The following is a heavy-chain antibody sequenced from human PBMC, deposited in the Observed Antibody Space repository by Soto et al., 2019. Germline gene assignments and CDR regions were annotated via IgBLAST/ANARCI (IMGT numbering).Heavy chain of an antibody. J-gene: IGHJ5*02. D-gene: IGHD2-15*01. CDR2: ISNTGGGT. V-gene: IGHV3-23*01. CDR1: GVTFSTYA. Sequence: PGGSLRLSCAASGVTFSTYAMNWVRQAPGKGLEWISTISNTGGGTFYAASVKGRFTISRDNSNNTVYLQMPSLRAEDTAVYFGAIGCLKTSGSNTPFDPWGRGTLVTVSS. CDR3: AIGCLKTSGSNTPFDP.